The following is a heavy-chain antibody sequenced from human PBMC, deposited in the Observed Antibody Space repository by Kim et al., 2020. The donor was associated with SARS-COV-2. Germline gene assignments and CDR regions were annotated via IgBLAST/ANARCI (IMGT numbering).Heavy chain of an antibody. V-gene: IGHV3-7*01. CDR3: ARSWNLGGS. J-gene: IGHJ4*02. CDR2: SEK. Sequence: SEKYYVDSVKGRFTISRDNAKNSLYLQMNSLRAEDTAVYYCARSWNLGGSWGQGTLVTVSS. D-gene: IGHD3-16*01.